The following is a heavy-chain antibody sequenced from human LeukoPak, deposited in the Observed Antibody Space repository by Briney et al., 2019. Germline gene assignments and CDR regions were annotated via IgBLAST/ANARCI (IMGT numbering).Heavy chain of an antibody. D-gene: IGHD6-13*01. J-gene: IGHJ4*02. V-gene: IGHV3-48*01. CDR2: ISRSSSTI. Sequence: PGGSLRLSCVAPGFDFSRYSMNWVRQAPGKGLEWVSYISRSSSTIYYADSVKGRFTISRDNAKNSLYLQMTSLRADDTAVYYCATSSLAFTFDYWGQGTLVTVSS. CDR3: ATSSLAFTFDY. CDR1: GFDFSRYS.